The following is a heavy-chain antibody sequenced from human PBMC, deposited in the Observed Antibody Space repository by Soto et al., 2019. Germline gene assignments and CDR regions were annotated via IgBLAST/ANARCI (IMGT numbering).Heavy chain of an antibody. CDR2: ISYDGSNK. D-gene: IGHD2-8*01. J-gene: IGHJ6*02. CDR3: ARFHCTNGVWLPLYYYYGMDV. V-gene: IGHV3-30-3*01. CDR1: GFTFSSYA. Sequence: AGGSLRLSCAASGFTFSSYAMHWVRQAPGKGLEWVAVISYDGSNKYYADSVKGRFTISRDNSKNTLYLQMNSLRAEDTAVYYCARFHCTNGVWLPLYYYYGMDVWGQGTTVTVSS.